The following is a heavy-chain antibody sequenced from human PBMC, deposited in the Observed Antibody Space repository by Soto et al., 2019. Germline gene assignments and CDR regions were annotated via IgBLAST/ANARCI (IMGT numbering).Heavy chain of an antibody. V-gene: IGHV1-8*01. CDR3: ARRPTRNNRFDP. CDR2: MNPNSGNT. J-gene: IGHJ5*02. Sequence: ASVKVSCKASGYTFTSYDINWVRQATGQGLEWMGWMNPNSGNTGYAQKFQGRVTMTRNTSISTAYMELSSLRSEDTAVYYCARRPTRNNRFDPWGQGTLVTVSS. D-gene: IGHD6-6*01. CDR1: GYTFTSYD.